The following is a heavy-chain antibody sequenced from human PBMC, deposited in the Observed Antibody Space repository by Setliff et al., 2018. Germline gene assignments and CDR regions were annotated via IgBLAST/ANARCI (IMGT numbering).Heavy chain of an antibody. CDR2: IYSDGSMT. CDR3: ARERGAGSSRWYSHDGFDI. D-gene: IGHD6-13*01. V-gene: IGHV3-74*01. J-gene: IGHJ3*02. CDR1: GFIFRDYT. Sequence: LRLSCAASGFIFRDYTMVWVRQVPGEGLEWVSRIYSDGSMTDYADSVKGRFTISRDNARNILYLQMNSLKIEDTAVYFCARERGAGSSRWYSHDGFDIWGQGTMVTVSS.